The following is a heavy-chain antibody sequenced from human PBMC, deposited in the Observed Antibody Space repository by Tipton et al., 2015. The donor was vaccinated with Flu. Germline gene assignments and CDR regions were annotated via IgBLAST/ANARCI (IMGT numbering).Heavy chain of an antibody. CDR3: ARANGLVAGTAGFDY. V-gene: IGHV4-38-2*01. CDR1: GYSISSGSY. J-gene: IGHJ4*02. D-gene: IGHD6-19*01. CDR2: IYHSGST. Sequence: TLSLTCAVSGYSISSGSYWGWIRQPPGKGLEWIGSIYHSGSTYYNPSLKSRVTISVDTSKNRFSLKLYSVTAADTAVYYCARANGLVAGTAGFDYWGQGTLVTVSS.